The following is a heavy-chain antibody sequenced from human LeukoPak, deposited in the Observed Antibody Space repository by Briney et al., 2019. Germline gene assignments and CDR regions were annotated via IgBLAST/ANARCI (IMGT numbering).Heavy chain of an antibody. J-gene: IGHJ5*02. D-gene: IGHD1-1*01. Sequence: WASVKVSCKASGYTFTSYDINWVRQATGQGLEWMGWISAYNGNTNYAQKLQGRVTMTTDTSTSTAYMELRSLRSDDTAVYYCAGTTGNWFDPWGQGTLVTVSS. CDR1: GYTFTSYD. V-gene: IGHV1-18*01. CDR3: AGTTGNWFDP. CDR2: ISAYNGNT.